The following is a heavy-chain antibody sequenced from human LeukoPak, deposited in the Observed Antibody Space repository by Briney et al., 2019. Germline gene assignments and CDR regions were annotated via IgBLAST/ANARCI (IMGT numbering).Heavy chain of an antibody. V-gene: IGHV4-4*09. CDR1: DGSISSYY. CDR3: ARSYVAARPDWYFDL. J-gene: IGHJ2*01. Sequence: PSETLSLTCSVSDGSISSYYWSWIRQTPEKGLEWVGYISVSGGTNYNPSLKSRVSISVDTSKKQFSLRLTSVTASDTAVYYCARSYVAARPDWYFDLWGRGTLVTVS. D-gene: IGHD6-6*01. CDR2: ISVSGGT.